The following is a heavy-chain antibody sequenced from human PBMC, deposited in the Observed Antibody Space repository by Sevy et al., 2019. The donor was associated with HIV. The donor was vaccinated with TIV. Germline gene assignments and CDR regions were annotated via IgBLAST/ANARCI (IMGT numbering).Heavy chain of an antibody. V-gene: IGHV3-49*03. Sequence: GGSLRLSCAASGFTLGDYAMSWFRQAPGKGLEWVGFIRSKAYGGTTEDAASVKGRFTISRADSKSIAYLQMNSLKTEDTAVYYCTRVRDDFWIYYGMDVWGQGTTVTVSS. CDR2: IRSKAYGGTT. CDR3: TRVRDDFWIYYGMDV. D-gene: IGHD3-3*01. CDR1: GFTLGDYA. J-gene: IGHJ6*02.